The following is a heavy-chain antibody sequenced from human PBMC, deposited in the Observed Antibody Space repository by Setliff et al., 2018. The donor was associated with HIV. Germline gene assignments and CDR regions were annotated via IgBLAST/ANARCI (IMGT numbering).Heavy chain of an antibody. CDR2: FYQSGST. Sequence: LETLSLTCAVSGHSISDGDFWGWIRQPPGKGLEWIGTFYQSGSTYYNPSLKSRVTISVDTSKNEFSLKMTSVTAADTAVYYCASPLPVIGTGAPFHSWGQGTLVTVS. D-gene: IGHD6-19*01. CDR3: ASPLPVIGTGAPFHS. CDR1: GHSISDGDF. V-gene: IGHV4-38-2*01. J-gene: IGHJ1*01.